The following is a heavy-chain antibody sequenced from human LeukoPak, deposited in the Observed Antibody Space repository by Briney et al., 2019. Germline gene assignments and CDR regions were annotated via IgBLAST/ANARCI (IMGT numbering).Heavy chain of an antibody. D-gene: IGHD3-9*01. CDR1: RFTFDDYA. J-gene: IGHJ4*02. CDR2: ISWNSGSI. V-gene: IGHV3-9*01. CDR3: AKDISYDILTGYPDY. Sequence: GGSLRLSCAASRFTFDDYAMHWVRQAPGKGLEWVSGISWNSGSIGYADSVKGRFTISRDNAKNSLYLQMNSLRAEDTALYYCAKDISYDILTGYPDYWGQGTLVTVSS.